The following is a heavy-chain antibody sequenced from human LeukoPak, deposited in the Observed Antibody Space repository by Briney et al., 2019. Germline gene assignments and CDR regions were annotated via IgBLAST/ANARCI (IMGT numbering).Heavy chain of an antibody. V-gene: IGHV1-2*02. CDR3: ARGRHLGIAAAKKNWFDP. J-gene: IGHJ5*02. D-gene: IGHD6-13*01. Sequence: ASVKVSCKASGYTFTGYYVHWVRQAPGQGLEWMGWINPNSGGTNYAQKFQGRVTMTRDTSISTAYMELSRLRSDDTAVYYCARGRHLGIAAAKKNWFDPWGQGTLVTVSS. CDR1: GYTFTGYY. CDR2: INPNSGGT.